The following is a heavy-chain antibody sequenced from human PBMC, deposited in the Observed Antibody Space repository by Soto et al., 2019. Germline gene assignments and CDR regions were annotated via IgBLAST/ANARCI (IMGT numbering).Heavy chain of an antibody. CDR1: GGTLSSFINYP. J-gene: IGHJ4*02. CDR2: IVPNVGTV. D-gene: IGHD3-3*01. V-gene: IGHV1-69*06. CDR3: ARRDTSGFLRYFDN. Sequence: QMQLVQSGAEVKKPGSSVKVSCKASGGTLSSFINYPINWVRQAPGQGLEWMGGIVPNVGTVNYAQKFQGRVTITADKSTGTAYMELSSLRSEATALYYCARRDTSGFLRYFDNCGQGTLVTVSS.